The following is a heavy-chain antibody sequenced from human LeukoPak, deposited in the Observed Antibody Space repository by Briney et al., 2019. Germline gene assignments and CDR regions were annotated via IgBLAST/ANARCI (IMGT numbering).Heavy chain of an antibody. Sequence: SQTLSHICDISGDSLFTNGVAWNWIRQSPSRGLEWLGRTYYRSKWSFEYALSVKSRISINADTSKNQFSLQLSSVTPEDTALYYCARGKYSSFHTWGQGTLVTVSS. D-gene: IGHD6-6*01. J-gene: IGHJ5*02. CDR2: TYYRSKWSF. CDR3: ARGKYSSFHT. CDR1: GDSLFTNGVA. V-gene: IGHV6-1*01.